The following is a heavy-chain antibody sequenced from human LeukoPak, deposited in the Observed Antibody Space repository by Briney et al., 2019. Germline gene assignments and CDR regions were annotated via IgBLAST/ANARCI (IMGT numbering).Heavy chain of an antibody. CDR2: MNSDGTTT. Sequence: GGSLRLSCAASGFTLSGLWMHWVRQPAGKGLEWVSLMNSDGTTTTHADSVKGRFTISRDNAQNTLFLQMNSLTVEDTPVYYCVRYLAVKSGDLWGQGSLLTVSS. CDR1: GFTLSGLW. D-gene: IGHD4-17*01. V-gene: IGHV3-74*01. J-gene: IGHJ5*02. CDR3: VRYLAVKSGDL.